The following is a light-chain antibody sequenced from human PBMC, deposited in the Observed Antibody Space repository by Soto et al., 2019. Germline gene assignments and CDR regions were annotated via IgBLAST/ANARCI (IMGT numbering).Light chain of an antibody. CDR1: QSVSSN. Sequence: EILMTHSPSILSVSPGSTAIPSCMANQSVSSNLAWYQQKPGQAPRLLIYGASSRATGIPDRFSGSGSGTDFTLTISRLEPEDFAVYYCQQYGGPTETFGQGTKVDIK. V-gene: IGKV3-20*01. J-gene: IGKJ1*01. CDR2: GAS. CDR3: QQYGGPTET.